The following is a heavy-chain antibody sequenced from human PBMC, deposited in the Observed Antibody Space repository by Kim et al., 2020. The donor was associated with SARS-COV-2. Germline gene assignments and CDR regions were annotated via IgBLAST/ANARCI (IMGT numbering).Heavy chain of an antibody. J-gene: IGHJ3*02. CDR1: SGSFSGYY. CDR2: IDPSGDT. Sequence: SETLSLTCAVYSGSFSGYYWSWIRQPPGKGLEWVGDIDPSGDTNYSPSLKSRVTLSVDTSKNQFSLRLNSVTAADTALYYCARAIYNRNYFDMCSQGTMVIVSA. CDR3: ARAIYNRNYFDM. V-gene: IGHV4-34*01. D-gene: IGHD1-20*01.